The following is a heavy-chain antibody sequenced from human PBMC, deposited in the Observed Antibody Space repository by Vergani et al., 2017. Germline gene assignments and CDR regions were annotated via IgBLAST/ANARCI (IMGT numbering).Heavy chain of an antibody. CDR1: GFSLSTSGVG. V-gene: IGHV2-5*01. D-gene: IGHD1-1*01. CDR2: IYSNDEK. Sequence: QITLKESGPTLVKPTQTLTLTCTFSGFSLSTSGVGVGWIRQPPGKALEWLALIYSNDEKSYSTSLKSRLTISKDTSKSQVVLTMTNMDPVDTATYYCARGYSLDYWGQGTLVTVSS. CDR3: ARGYSLDY. J-gene: IGHJ4*02.